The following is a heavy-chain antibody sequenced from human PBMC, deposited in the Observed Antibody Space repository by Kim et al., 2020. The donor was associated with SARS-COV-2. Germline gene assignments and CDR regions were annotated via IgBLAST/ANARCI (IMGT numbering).Heavy chain of an antibody. CDR1: GYTFTSYA. D-gene: IGHD6-13*01. Sequence: ASVKVSCKASGYTFTSYAMHWVRQAPGQRLEWMGWINAGNGNTKYSQKFQGRVTITRDTSASTTYVELSSLRSEDTAVYYCARGIAAAGTVAYWGQGTLVTVSS. CDR3: ARGIAAAGTVAY. V-gene: IGHV1-3*01. CDR2: INAGNGNT. J-gene: IGHJ4*02.